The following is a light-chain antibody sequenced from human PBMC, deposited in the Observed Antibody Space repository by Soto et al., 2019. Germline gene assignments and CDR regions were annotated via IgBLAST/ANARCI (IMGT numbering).Light chain of an antibody. CDR1: QSLLHSNGFNY. CDR2: LGS. V-gene: IGKV2-28*01. J-gene: IGKJ5*01. CDR3: MQALQTPIT. Sequence: DIVMTQSPLSLPVTPGEPASISCRSSQSLLHSNGFNYLDWYLQKPGQYPQFLIYLGSNRASGVPDRFSGSGSGTDFTLKISRVEAEDVGVYYCMQALQTPITFGQGTRLEIK.